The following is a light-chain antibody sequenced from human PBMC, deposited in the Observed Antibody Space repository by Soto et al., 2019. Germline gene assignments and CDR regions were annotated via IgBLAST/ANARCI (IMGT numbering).Light chain of an antibody. V-gene: IGKV1-9*01. CDR3: QQPNSYPIT. J-gene: IGKJ5*01. CDR1: QEIIRW. Sequence: TQTSCSVHERIGSRVTLSCRASQEIIRWLAWYQHKPGKAPKHQIYDASSLQSGVPSRFSGSGSGAEFTLTISSLQPEDFATYYCQQPNSYPITFGQGSRLEIK. CDR2: DAS.